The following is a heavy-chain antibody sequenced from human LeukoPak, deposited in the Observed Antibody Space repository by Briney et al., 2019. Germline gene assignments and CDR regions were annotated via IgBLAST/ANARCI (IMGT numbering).Heavy chain of an antibody. D-gene: IGHD2-2*01. CDR2: INHSGST. J-gene: IGHJ5*02. CDR1: GGSFSGYY. V-gene: IGHV4-34*01. CDR3: ARAELIVVVPAAITWFDP. Sequence: SETLSLTCAVYGGSFSGYYWSWIRQPPGKGLEWIGEINHSGSTNYNPSLKSRVTISVYTSKNQFSLKLSSVTAADAAVYYCARAELIVVVPAAITWFDPWGQGTLVTVSS.